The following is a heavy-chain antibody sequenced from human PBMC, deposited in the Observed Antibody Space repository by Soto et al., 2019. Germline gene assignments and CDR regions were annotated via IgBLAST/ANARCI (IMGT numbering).Heavy chain of an antibody. V-gene: IGHV1-69*01. CDR2: IIPIFGTA. Sequence: QVQLVQSGAEVKKPGSSVKVSCKASGGTFSSYAISWVRQAPGQGLEWMGGIIPIFGTANYAQKFQGRVTITADESTSTAYMELSRLRSEDTAVYCCARDLGCSSTSCPPSYYYYYGMDVWGQGTTVTVSS. CDR1: GGTFSSYA. CDR3: ARDLGCSSTSCPPSYYYYYGMDV. J-gene: IGHJ6*02. D-gene: IGHD2-2*01.